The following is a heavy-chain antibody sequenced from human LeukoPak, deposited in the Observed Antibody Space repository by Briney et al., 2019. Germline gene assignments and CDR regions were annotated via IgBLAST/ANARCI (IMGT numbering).Heavy chain of an antibody. Sequence: PSETLSLTCTVSGGSISSYYWSWIRQPPGKGLEWIGYIYYSGSTNYNPSLKSRVTISVDTSKNQFSLKLSSVTAADTAVYYCASLKIAVAGTPHFDYWGQGTLVTVSS. CDR3: ASLKIAVAGTPHFDY. D-gene: IGHD6-19*01. CDR1: GGSISSYY. V-gene: IGHV4-59*08. J-gene: IGHJ4*02. CDR2: IYYSGST.